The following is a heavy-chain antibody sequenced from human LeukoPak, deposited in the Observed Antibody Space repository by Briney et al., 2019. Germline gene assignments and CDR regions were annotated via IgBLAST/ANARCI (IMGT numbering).Heavy chain of an antibody. Sequence: GASVKVSCKASGGTFSSYDISWVRQAPGQGLEWMGGIIPIFGTANYAQKFQGRVTITTDESTSTAYMELSSLRSEDTAVYYCARASKTTSGYRYGFYYYYYMDVWAKGTTVTVSS. V-gene: IGHV1-69*05. J-gene: IGHJ6*03. D-gene: IGHD5-18*01. CDR1: GGTFSSYD. CDR2: IIPIFGTA. CDR3: ARASKTTSGYRYGFYYYYYMDV.